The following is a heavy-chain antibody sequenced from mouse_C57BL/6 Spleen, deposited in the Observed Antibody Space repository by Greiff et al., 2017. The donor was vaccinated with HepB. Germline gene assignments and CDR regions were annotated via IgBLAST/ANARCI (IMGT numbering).Heavy chain of an antibody. CDR1: GYTFTSYT. CDR2: INPSSGYT. Sequence: VQLKESGAELARPGASVKMSCKASGYTFTSYTMHWVKQRPGQGLEWIGYINPSSGYTKYNQKFKDKATLTADKSSSTAYMQLSSLTSEDSAVYYCARKDYGSSSHWYFDVWGTGTTVTVSS. CDR3: ARKDYGSSSHWYFDV. J-gene: IGHJ1*03. D-gene: IGHD1-1*01. V-gene: IGHV1-4*01.